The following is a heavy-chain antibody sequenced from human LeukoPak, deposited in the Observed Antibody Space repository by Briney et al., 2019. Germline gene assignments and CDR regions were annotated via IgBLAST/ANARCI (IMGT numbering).Heavy chain of an antibody. V-gene: IGHV3-21*04. D-gene: IGHD1-26*01. Sequence: GGSLRLSCAASGFTFSSYSMNWVRQAPGKGLEWVSSISSSSSYIYYADSVKGRFTISRDNAKNSLYLQMNSLRAEDTAVYYCAKEGVGATRRHFDYWGQGTLVTVSS. CDR2: ISSSSSYI. J-gene: IGHJ4*02. CDR1: GFTFSSYS. CDR3: AKEGVGATRRHFDY.